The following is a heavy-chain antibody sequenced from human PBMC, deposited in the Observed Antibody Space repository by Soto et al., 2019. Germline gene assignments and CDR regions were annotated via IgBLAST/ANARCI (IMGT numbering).Heavy chain of an antibody. D-gene: IGHD3-16*01. CDR3: ARGGELGYYYYGMDV. Sequence: ASVKVSCKASGYTFTGYYMHWVRQAPGQGLEWMGWINPNSGGTNYAQKFQGWVTMTRDTSISTAYMELSRLRSDDTAVYYCARGGELGYYYYGMDVWGQGTTVTVSS. CDR1: GYTFTGYY. J-gene: IGHJ6*02. CDR2: INPNSGGT. V-gene: IGHV1-2*04.